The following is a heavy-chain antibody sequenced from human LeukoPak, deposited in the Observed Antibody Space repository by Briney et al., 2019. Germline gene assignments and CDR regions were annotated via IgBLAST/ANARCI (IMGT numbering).Heavy chain of an antibody. Sequence: SETLSLTCTVSGGSISSGDYYWSWIRQPPGKGLEWIGYMYYSGSTYYNPSLKSRVTISVDTSKNQFSLKLSSVTAADTAVYYCARVYWNYAFDIWGQGTMVTVSS. CDR2: MYYSGST. CDR3: ARVYWNYAFDI. D-gene: IGHD1-7*01. V-gene: IGHV4-30-4*08. CDR1: GGSISSGDYY. J-gene: IGHJ3*02.